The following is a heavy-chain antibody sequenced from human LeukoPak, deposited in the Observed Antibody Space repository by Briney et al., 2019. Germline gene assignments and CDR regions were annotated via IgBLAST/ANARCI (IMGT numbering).Heavy chain of an antibody. J-gene: IGHJ4*02. D-gene: IGHD6-19*01. Sequence: GGSLRLSCAASGFTFSSYWMHWVRQAPGKGLEWVANIKQDGSEKNYVDSVKGRFIISRDNAKNSLYLQMNSLRAEDTAVYYCARETPDSSGWDWGQGTLVTVSS. CDR2: IKQDGSEK. CDR1: GFTFSSYW. V-gene: IGHV3-7*01. CDR3: ARETPDSSGWD.